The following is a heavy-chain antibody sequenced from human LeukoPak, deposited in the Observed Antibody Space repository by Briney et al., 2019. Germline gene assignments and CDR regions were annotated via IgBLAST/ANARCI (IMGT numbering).Heavy chain of an antibody. CDR2: INPNSGDT. CDR1: VYTFTGYY. CDR3: ARGSLRYFDC. V-gene: IGHV1-2*02. D-gene: IGHD3-10*01. Sequence: ASVKGSCKASVYTFTGYYMPWVRQAPGQGLEWMGWINPNSGDTNSAQKFQDRVTMTRDTSIITSYMELSRLRFDDTAVYYCARGSLRYFDCWGQGTLVTVSS. J-gene: IGHJ4*02.